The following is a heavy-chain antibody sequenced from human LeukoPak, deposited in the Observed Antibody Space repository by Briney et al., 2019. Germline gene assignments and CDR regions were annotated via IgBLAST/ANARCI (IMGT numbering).Heavy chain of an antibody. CDR1: GFTFSSYS. J-gene: IGHJ4*02. V-gene: IGHV3-21*01. D-gene: IGHD3-10*01. Sequence: GGSLRLSCAASGFTFSSYSMNWVRQAPGKGLEWVSSISSSSSYIYYADSVKGRFTISRDNAKNSLYLQMNSLRAEDTAVYYCARMDLKWFGESFFDYWGQGTLVTVSS. CDR3: ARMDLKWFGESFFDY. CDR2: ISSSSSYI.